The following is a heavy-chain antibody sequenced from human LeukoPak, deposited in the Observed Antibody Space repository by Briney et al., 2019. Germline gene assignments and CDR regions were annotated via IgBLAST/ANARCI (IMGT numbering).Heavy chain of an antibody. CDR1: GFSLSTSGLG. J-gene: IGHJ4*02. CDR2: IYWNGDK. V-gene: IGHV2-5*01. D-gene: IGHD2-21*01. Sequence: SSPTLVNPTQTLTLTCSFSGFSLSTSGLGVGWLRQPPGKALERLALIYWNGDKRYSPSLESRLTITKATSKNQVVLTMTNMDPVDTATYFCAHRRHSFYSFDYWGQSNLVTVSS. CDR3: AHRRHSFYSFDY.